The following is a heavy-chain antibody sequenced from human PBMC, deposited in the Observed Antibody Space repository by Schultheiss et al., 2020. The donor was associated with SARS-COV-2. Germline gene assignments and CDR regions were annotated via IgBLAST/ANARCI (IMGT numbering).Heavy chain of an antibody. CDR3: ARHPEYDFWSGYPVWFDY. V-gene: IGHV4-61*05. D-gene: IGHD3-3*01. J-gene: IGHJ4*02. Sequence: SETLSLTCTVSGGSISSGGYYWGWIRQPPGKGLEWIGYIYYSGSTNYNPSLKSRVTISVDTSKNQFSLKLSSVTAADTAVYYCARHPEYDFWSGYPVWFDYWGQGTLVTVSS. CDR2: IYYSGST. CDR1: GGSISSGGYY.